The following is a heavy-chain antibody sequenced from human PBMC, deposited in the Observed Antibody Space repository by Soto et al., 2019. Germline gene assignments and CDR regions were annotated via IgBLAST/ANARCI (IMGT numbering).Heavy chain of an antibody. D-gene: IGHD3-3*01. CDR3: ARDDSLTIDY. CDR2: IGTAGDT. V-gene: IGHV3-13*01. J-gene: IGHJ4*02. Sequence: GGSLRLSCSASGCTFSSYDMHWVRQATGKGLEWVSAIGTAGDTYYPGSVKGRFTISRENAKNSLYLQMNSLRAGDTAVYYCARDDSLTIDYWGQGTLVTVSS. CDR1: GCTFSSYD.